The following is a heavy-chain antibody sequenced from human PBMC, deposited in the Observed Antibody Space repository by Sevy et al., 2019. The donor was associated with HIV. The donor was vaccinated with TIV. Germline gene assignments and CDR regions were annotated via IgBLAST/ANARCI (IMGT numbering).Heavy chain of an antibody. Sequence: GGSLRLSCAASGFTFSVYWMNWVRQAPGKGLEWVATMKEDGSEKYYVHSVKGRFTISRDNAKNSLYLQMNSLRAEDTAVYYGVREGVGGYSYSLDYWGQGTLVTVSS. CDR2: MKEDGSEK. J-gene: IGHJ4*02. V-gene: IGHV3-7*01. CDR3: VREGVGGYSYSLDY. CDR1: GFTFSVYW. D-gene: IGHD5-18*01.